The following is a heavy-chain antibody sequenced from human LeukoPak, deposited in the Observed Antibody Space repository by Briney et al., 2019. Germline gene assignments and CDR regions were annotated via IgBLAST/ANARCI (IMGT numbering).Heavy chain of an antibody. Sequence: SVKVSCKTSGFTFSNSAVQWVRQARGQRLEWIGWIVVGSSNTDYTQKFQERVTITRDMSTGTAYMELTSLTSEDTAVYYCAARPGGYASFDIWGQGTMVTVSS. CDR1: GFTFSNSA. V-gene: IGHV1-58*01. D-gene: IGHD3-16*01. J-gene: IGHJ3*02. CDR3: AARPGGYASFDI. CDR2: IVVGSSNT.